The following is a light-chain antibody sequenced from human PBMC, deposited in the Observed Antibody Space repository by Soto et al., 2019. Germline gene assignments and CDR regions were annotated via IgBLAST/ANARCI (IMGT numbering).Light chain of an antibody. CDR1: QSVDSN. CDR3: QQYNDLLLT. Sequence: TRAASFLALTAGKRASISCRASQSVDSNSAWYQQKPGQTPRLLMYGASTRPTGIQARVSVSGSATELTLTIISLHYEDCAVYYCQQYNDLLLTFAGGTKLDIK. J-gene: IGKJ4*01. CDR2: GAS. V-gene: IGKV3D-15*01.